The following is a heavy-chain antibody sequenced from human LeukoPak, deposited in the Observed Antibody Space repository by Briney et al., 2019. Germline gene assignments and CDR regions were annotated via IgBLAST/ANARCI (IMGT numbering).Heavy chain of an antibody. CDR2: IYHSGST. CDR1: GYSISSGYY. CDR3: ARDSASPDL. V-gene: IGHV4-38-2*02. Sequence: SETLSHTCTVSGYSISSGYYWGWIRQPPGKGPEWIGSIYHSGSTYYNPSLKSRVTISVDTSKNQFSLKLSSVTAADTAVYYCARDSASPDLWGRGTLVTVSS. D-gene: IGHD6-25*01. J-gene: IGHJ2*01.